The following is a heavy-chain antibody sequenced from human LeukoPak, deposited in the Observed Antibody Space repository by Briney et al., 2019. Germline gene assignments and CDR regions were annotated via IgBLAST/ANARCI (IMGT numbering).Heavy chain of an antibody. CDR1: GFTFSSYA. J-gene: IGHJ4*02. D-gene: IGHD6-13*01. CDR3: AKSTGYSTTGRDFDS. V-gene: IGHV3-23*01. Sequence: GGSLRLSCAAFGFTFSSYAMSWVRQAPGKGLEWVSDISGGGATTFYVDSVKGRFTISRDNSKNTLYLQLSSLRAEDTAVYYCAKSTGYSTTGRDFDSWGRGTLVTVSS. CDR2: ISGGGATT.